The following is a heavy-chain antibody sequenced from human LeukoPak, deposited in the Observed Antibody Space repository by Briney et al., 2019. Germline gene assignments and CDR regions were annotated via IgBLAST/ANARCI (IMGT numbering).Heavy chain of an antibody. V-gene: IGHV1-2*02. J-gene: IGHJ4*02. CDR1: GYTFTGYY. CDR3: ARDYYSGYDIDY. CDR2: INPNSGGT. Sequence: ASVKVSCKASGYTFTGYYMHWVRQAPGQGLEWMGWINPNSGGTNYAQKFQCRVTMTRDTSISTAYMELSRLRSDDTAVYYCARDYYSGYDIDYWGQGTLVNVSS. D-gene: IGHD5-12*01.